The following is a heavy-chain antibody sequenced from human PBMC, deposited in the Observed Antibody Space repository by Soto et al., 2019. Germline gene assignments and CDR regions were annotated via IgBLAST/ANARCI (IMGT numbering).Heavy chain of an antibody. CDR3: ARDWAAAGTIRATPDY. D-gene: IGHD6-13*01. CDR2: ISWNSGSM. V-gene: IGHV3-9*01. J-gene: IGHJ4*02. Sequence: GGSLRLSCVASGFTFDDFAMHWVRQPPGKGLEWVSGISWNSGSMNYADSVKGRFTISRDNAKNSLYLQMNSLRVEDTALYYCARDWAAAGTIRATPDYWGQGILVTVSS. CDR1: GFTFDDFA.